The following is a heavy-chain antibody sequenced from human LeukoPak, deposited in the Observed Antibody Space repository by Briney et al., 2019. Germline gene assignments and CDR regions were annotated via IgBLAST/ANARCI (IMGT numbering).Heavy chain of an antibody. J-gene: IGHJ4*02. D-gene: IGHD2-2*01. CDR3: AKVETSGGANCYALDY. V-gene: IGHV3-23*01. Sequence: GGSLRLSCAASGFTFSSYAMTRVRQAPDKGLEWVSAISGSDGSTYYADSVEGRFTISRDDSQNTLYLQMNSLSAEDTAVYYCAKVETSGGANCYALDYWGQGTLVTVSS. CDR1: GFTFSSYA. CDR2: ISGSDGST.